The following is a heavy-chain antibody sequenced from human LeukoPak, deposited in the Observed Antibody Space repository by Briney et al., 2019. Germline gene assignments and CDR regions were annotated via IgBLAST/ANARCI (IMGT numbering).Heavy chain of an antibody. D-gene: IGHD1-26*01. V-gene: IGHV4-34*01. Sequence: PSETLSLTCAVYGGSFSGYHWSWIRQPPGKGLEWIGEINHSGSTNYNPSLKSRVTISVDTSKNQFSLKLSSVTAADTAVYYCARGRGAVGATVPRFPLPIWGQGTLVTVSS. J-gene: IGHJ4*02. CDR3: ARGRGAVGATVPRFPLPI. CDR1: GGSFSGYH. CDR2: INHSGST.